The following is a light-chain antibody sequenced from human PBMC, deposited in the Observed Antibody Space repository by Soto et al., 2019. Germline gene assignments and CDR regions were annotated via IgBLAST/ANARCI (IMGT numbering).Light chain of an antibody. V-gene: IGKV3-20*01. Sequence: TQSPSSHSASVDARVTITCRASQSVSSSYLAWYQQKPGQAPRLLIYGASSRATGIPDRFSGSGSGTDFTLTISRLEPEDFAVYYCQQYGSSRTWTYGQGTKV. CDR2: GAS. J-gene: IGKJ1*01. CDR3: QQYGSSRTWT. CDR1: QSVSSSY.